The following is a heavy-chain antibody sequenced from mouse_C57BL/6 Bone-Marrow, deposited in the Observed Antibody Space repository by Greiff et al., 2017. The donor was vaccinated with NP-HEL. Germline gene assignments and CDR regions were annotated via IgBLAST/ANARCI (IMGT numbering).Heavy chain of an antibody. CDR3: TTLGFHYGSSLDY. CDR2: IDPENGDT. Sequence: EVKVVESGAELVRPGASVKLSCTASGFNIKDDYMHWVKQRPEQGLEWIGWIDPENGDTEYASKFQGKATITADTSSNTAYLQLSSLTSEDTAVYYCTTLGFHYGSSLDYWGQGTTLTVSS. D-gene: IGHD1-1*01. J-gene: IGHJ2*01. V-gene: IGHV14-4*01. CDR1: GFNIKDDY.